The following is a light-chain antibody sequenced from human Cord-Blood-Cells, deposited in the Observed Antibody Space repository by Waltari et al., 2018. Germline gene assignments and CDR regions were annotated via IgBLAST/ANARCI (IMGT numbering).Light chain of an antibody. CDR2: KDS. J-gene: IGLJ2*01. CDR1: VLAKKY. V-gene: IGLV3-27*01. Sequence: SYELTQPSSVSVSPGQTARITCYGDVLAKKYARWFQQKPGQAPVLVIYKDSERPSGIPERFSGSSSGTTVTLTISGAQVEDEADYYCYSAADNNKVFGGGTKLTVL. CDR3: YSAADNNKV.